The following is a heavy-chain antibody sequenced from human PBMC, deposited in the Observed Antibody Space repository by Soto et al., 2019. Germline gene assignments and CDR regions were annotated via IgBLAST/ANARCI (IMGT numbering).Heavy chain of an antibody. CDR1: GFTFSSYW. J-gene: IGHJ4*02. Sequence: EVQLVESGGGLVQPGGSLRLSCAASGFTFSSYWMHWVRQAPGKGLVWVSRIIRDGSSATYADSVKGRFTISRDNAKNTLYLQMDSVRVDDTAVYYCSRGPGGYYGSDYWGQGALVTVSS. V-gene: IGHV3-74*01. CDR2: IIRDGSSA. CDR3: SRGPGGYYGSDY. D-gene: IGHD2-21*02.